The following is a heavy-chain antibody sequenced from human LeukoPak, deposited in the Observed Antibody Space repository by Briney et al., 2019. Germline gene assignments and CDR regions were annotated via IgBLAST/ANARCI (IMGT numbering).Heavy chain of an antibody. CDR1: GFTFSSYW. V-gene: IGHV3-74*01. CDR3: VRDNLYYYDSSGYWFDY. J-gene: IGHJ4*02. CDR2: INGDGSST. Sequence: GGSLRLSCAASGFTFSSYWMHWVRQAPGKGLVWVSRINGDGSSTSYADSAKGRFTISRDNAKNTLYLQMNSLRAEDTAVYYCVRDNLYYYDSSGYWFDYWGQGTLVTVSS. D-gene: IGHD3-22*01.